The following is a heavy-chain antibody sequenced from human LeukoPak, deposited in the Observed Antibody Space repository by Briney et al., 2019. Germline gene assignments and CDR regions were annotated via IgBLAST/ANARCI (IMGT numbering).Heavy chain of an antibody. CDR3: TTDGYYYDSSGYYQFDY. D-gene: IGHD3-22*01. V-gene: IGHV3-15*01. Sequence: PGGSLRLSCAASGFTFSNAWMSWVRQAPGKGLEWVGRIKSKTDGGTTDYAAPVKGRFTISRDDSENTLYLQMNSLKTEDTAVYYCTTDGYYYDSSGYYQFDYWAQGTLVTVSS. J-gene: IGHJ4*02. CDR1: GFTFSNAW. CDR2: IKSKTDGGTT.